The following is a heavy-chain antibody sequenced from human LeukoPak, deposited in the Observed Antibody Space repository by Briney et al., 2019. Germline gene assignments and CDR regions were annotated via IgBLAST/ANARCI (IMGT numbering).Heavy chain of an antibody. CDR3: ARDTRSYDSSGYYFFDF. D-gene: IGHD3-22*01. CDR1: GASIRSYY. V-gene: IGHV4-59*01. J-gene: IGHJ4*02. Sequence: PSETLSLTCTVSGASIRSYYWNWLRQPPGKGLEWIGYINYSGSTNFNPSLKSRATISMDTSKHHFSPKLSSVTAADTAVYYCARDTRSYDSSGYYFFDFWGQGTLVTVSS. CDR2: INYSGST.